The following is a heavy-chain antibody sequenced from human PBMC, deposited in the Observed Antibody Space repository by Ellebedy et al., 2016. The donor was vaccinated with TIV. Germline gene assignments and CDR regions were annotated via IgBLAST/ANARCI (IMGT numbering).Heavy chain of an antibody. CDR2: IIPIFGTA. D-gene: IGHD3-10*01. V-gene: IGHV1-69*13. Sequence: SVKVSXXASGGTFSSYAISWVRQAPGQGLEWMGGIIPIFGTANYAQKFQGRVTITADESTSTAYMELSSLRSEDTAVYYCARDQGITMVRGADYYNYGMDVWGQGTTVTVSS. CDR1: GGTFSSYA. CDR3: ARDQGITMVRGADYYNYGMDV. J-gene: IGHJ6*02.